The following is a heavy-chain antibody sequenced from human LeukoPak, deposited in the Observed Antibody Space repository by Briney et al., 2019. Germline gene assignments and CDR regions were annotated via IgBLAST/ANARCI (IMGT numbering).Heavy chain of an antibody. D-gene: IGHD4-17*01. CDR2: INPNSGGT. J-gene: IGHJ4*02. Sequence: GASVKVSCKASGYTFTGYYMHWVRPAPGQGLEWMGWINPNSGGTNYAQKFQGRVTMTRDTSISTAYMELSRLRSGDTAVYYCARDFTTDYGDNGWGQGTLVTVS. CDR3: ARDFTTDYGDNG. CDR1: GYTFTGYY. V-gene: IGHV1-2*02.